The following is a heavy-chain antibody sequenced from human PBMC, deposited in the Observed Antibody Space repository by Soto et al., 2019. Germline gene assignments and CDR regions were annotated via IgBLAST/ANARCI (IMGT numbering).Heavy chain of an antibody. CDR1: VFTFTSSA. CDR3: AADRLQLELRG. Sequence: SVKFSFQASVFTFTSSAVQWVRQARGQRLEWIGWIVVGSGNTNYAQKFQERVTITRDMATGTAYIELSSLRSEDTAVYYCAADRLQLELRGWAQGTLVTVYS. J-gene: IGHJ4*02. CDR2: IVVGSGNT. D-gene: IGHD1-1*01. V-gene: IGHV1-58*01.